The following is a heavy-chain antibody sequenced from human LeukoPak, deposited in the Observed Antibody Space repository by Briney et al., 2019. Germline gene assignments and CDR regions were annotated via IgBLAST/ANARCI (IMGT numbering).Heavy chain of an antibody. Sequence: SETLSLTCAVYGGSFSGYYWSWIRQPPGKGLEWIGEINHSGSTNCNPSLKSRVTISVDTSKNQFSLKLSSVTAADTAVYYCARGRGVAVAGYFDYWGQGTLVTVSS. CDR2: INHSGST. J-gene: IGHJ4*02. D-gene: IGHD6-19*01. V-gene: IGHV4-34*01. CDR3: ARGRGVAVAGYFDY. CDR1: GGSFSGYY.